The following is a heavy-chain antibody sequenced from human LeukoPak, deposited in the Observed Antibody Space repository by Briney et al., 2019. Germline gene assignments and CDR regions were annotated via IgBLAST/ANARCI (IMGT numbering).Heavy chain of an antibody. D-gene: IGHD7-27*01. CDR3: VTELGIGGFDI. CDR2: ISTNGGST. V-gene: IGHV3-64D*06. Sequence: PGGSLRLSCSASGLTFSLYSMHWVRQAPGKGLEYVSGISTNGGSTYYADSVKGRLTISRDSSKNTLYLQMSTLRAEDTAVYYCVTELGIGGFDIWGQGTMVTVSS. CDR1: GLTFSLYS. J-gene: IGHJ3*02.